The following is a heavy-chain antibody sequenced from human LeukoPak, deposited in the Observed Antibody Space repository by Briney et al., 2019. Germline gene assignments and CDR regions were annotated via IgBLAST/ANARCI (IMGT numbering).Heavy chain of an antibody. Sequence: PSETLSLTCTVSGGSISSYHWSWIRQPPGKGLEWIGYIYYNGSTNYNPSLKSRVTISVDTSKNQFSLKLSSVTAADTAVYYCAGHRSRPDYYFDYWGQGTLVTVSS. CDR3: AGHRSRPDYYFDY. D-gene: IGHD1-26*01. V-gene: IGHV4-59*08. CDR1: GGSISSYH. CDR2: IYYNGST. J-gene: IGHJ4*02.